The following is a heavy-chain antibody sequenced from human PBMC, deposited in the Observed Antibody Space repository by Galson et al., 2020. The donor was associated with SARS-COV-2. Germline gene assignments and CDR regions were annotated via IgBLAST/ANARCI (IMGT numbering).Heavy chain of an antibody. CDR2: TSYDGSNK. V-gene: IGHV3-30*12. CDR1: GFNFSIYG. J-gene: IGHJ6*02. Sequence: TGGSLRLSCAASGFNFSIYGMHWVRQAPGKGLEWVALTSYDGSNKYYADSVKGRFTISRDNSKNTLYLQMNSLRAEDTAVYYCARDGPHSSGWYGLGYYYYGMDVWGQGTTVTVSS. CDR3: ARDGPHSSGWYGLGYYYYGMDV. D-gene: IGHD6-19*01.